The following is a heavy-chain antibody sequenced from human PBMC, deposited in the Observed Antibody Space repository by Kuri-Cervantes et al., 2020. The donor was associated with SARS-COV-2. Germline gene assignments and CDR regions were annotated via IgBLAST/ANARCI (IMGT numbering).Heavy chain of an antibody. CDR1: GFTFSSYA. Sequence: GGSLRLSCAASGFTFSSYAMSWVRQAPGKGLEWVSAISGSGGSTYYADSVKGRFTISRDNSKNTLYLQMNSLRAEDTAVYYCAKCGELLTSSYYYYGMDVWGQGTTVTDSS. CDR2: ISGSGGST. J-gene: IGHJ6*02. V-gene: IGHV3-23*01. D-gene: IGHD1-26*01. CDR3: AKCGELLTSSYYYYGMDV.